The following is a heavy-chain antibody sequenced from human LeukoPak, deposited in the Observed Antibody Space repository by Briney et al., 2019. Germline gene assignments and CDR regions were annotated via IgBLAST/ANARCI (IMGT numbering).Heavy chain of an antibody. V-gene: IGHV4-59*08. CDR2: IFYSGST. CDR1: GGSLTSYY. J-gene: IGHJ4*02. Sequence: SETLSLTCTVSGGSLTSYYWTWIRQPPGKGLEWIGDIFYSGSTNYNPSLNRRVSISVDTSKNQFSLKLSSVIAADTAVYYCARQGQFSGIAVTGIDYWGQGTLVTVSS. D-gene: IGHD6-19*01. CDR3: ARQGQFSGIAVTGIDY.